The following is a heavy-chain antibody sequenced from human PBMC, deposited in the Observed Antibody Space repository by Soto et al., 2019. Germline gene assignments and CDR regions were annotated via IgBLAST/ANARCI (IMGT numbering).Heavy chain of an antibody. V-gene: IGHV1-69*13. CDR1: GGTFSSYA. CDR3: GAAYCGGDCYSPAYFYAMDA. Sequence: SVKVSCKASGGTFSSYAVNWVRQAPGQGLEWMGGVIPFFGTSNYAQKFQGRVTIIAAESTSTAYMELSSLTSEDTAVYFCGAAYCGGDCYSPAYFYAMDAWGQGTTVTVSS. J-gene: IGHJ6*02. D-gene: IGHD2-21*02. CDR2: VIPFFGTS.